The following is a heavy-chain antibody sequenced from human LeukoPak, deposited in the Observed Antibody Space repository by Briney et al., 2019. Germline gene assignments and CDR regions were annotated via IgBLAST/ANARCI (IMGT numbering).Heavy chain of an antibody. Sequence: SGPTLVNPSETLSLTCTVSGGSISSYYWSWIRQPPGKGLEWIGYIYYSGSTNYNPSLKSRVTISVDTSKNQFSLKLSSVTAADTAVYYCARDVNWFDPWGQGTLVTVSS. CDR1: GGSISSYY. CDR2: IYYSGST. J-gene: IGHJ5*02. V-gene: IGHV4-59*01. CDR3: ARDVNWFDP.